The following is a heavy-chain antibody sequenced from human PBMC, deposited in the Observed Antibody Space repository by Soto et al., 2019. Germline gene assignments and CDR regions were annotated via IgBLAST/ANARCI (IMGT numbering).Heavy chain of an antibody. CDR3: ARVMLWFGGLPSHYYYGMDV. Sequence: PGGSLRLSCAASGFTFSDYSMNWVRQAPGKGLEWVSSISGSGTYVYYADSVKGRFTISRDNAKNSLYLQMNSLRAEDTTVYYCARVMLWFGGLPSHYYYGMDVWGRGTTVTVS. CDR2: ISGSGTYV. J-gene: IGHJ6*02. V-gene: IGHV3-21*01. D-gene: IGHD3-10*01. CDR1: GFTFSDYS.